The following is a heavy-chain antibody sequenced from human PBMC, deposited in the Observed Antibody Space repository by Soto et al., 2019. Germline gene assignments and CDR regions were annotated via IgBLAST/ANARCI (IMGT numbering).Heavy chain of an antibody. CDR1: GFTFSSYA. CDR3: EKGFRYSSGYDDFDI. D-gene: IGHD6-19*01. Sequence: EVQLLGSGGGLVQPGGSLRLSCAASGFTFSSYAMSWVRQAPGKGLGWVSAISGSGGSTYYADSVKGRFTISRDNTKNKLHQQKNSLRAEEKAVYYCEKGFRYSSGYDDFDIWGQGTMVTVSS. CDR2: ISGSGGST. J-gene: IGHJ3*02. V-gene: IGHV3-23*01.